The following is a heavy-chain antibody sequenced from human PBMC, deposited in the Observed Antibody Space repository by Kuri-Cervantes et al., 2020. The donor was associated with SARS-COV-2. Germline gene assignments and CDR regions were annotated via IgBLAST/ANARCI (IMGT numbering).Heavy chain of an antibody. CDR2: IYHSGST. V-gene: IGHV4-4*02. J-gene: IGHJ4*02. D-gene: IGHD1-26*01. CDR1: GGPISSSNW. CDR3: ARDALLVGATGYYFDY. Sequence: GSLRLSCAVSGGPISSSNWWSWVRQPPGKGLEWIGEIYHSGSTNYNPSLKSRVTISVDKSKNQFSLKLSSVTAADTAVYYCARDALLVGATGYYFDYWGQGTLVTVSS.